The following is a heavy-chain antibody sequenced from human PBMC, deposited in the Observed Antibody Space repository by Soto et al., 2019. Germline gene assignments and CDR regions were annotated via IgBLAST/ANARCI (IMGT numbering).Heavy chain of an antibody. D-gene: IGHD2-15*01. Sequence: WSLRLSCTASVFTFGDYAMSWFRQAPGKGLEWVGFIRSKAYGGTTEYAASVKGKFTISRDDSKSIAYLQMNSLKTEDTAVYYCTRGAYCSGGSCYSGNWFDPWGQGTLVTVSS. J-gene: IGHJ5*02. CDR3: TRGAYCSGGSCYSGNWFDP. CDR2: IRSKAYGGTT. CDR1: VFTFGDYA. V-gene: IGHV3-49*03.